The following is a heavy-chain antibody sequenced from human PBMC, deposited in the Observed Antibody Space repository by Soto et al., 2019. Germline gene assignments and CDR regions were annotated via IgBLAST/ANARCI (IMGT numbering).Heavy chain of an antibody. V-gene: IGHV3-30-3*01. CDR2: ISYDGSNK. Sequence: GGSLRLSCAASGFTFSSYAMHWVRQAPGKGLEWVAVISYDGSNKYYADSVKGRFTISRDNSKNTLYLQMNSLRAEDTAVYYCARDTLRIAVAGRVFDYWGQGTLVTVSS. D-gene: IGHD6-19*01. CDR1: GFTFSSYA. CDR3: ARDTLRIAVAGRVFDY. J-gene: IGHJ4*02.